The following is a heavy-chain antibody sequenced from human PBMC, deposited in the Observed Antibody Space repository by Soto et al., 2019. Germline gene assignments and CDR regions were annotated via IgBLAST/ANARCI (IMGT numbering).Heavy chain of an antibody. V-gene: IGHV1-69*06. CDR2: IIPIFGTA. CDR1: GGTFSSYA. Sequence: ASMKLSCTASGGTFSSYAITWVRQAPGQGLEWMGGIIPIFGTANYAQKFQGRVTITADKSTSTAYMELSSLRSEDTAVYYCASPAAAGITWSERWGEGNMVAVS. J-gene: IGHJ5*02. CDR3: ASPAAAGITWSER. D-gene: IGHD6-13*01.